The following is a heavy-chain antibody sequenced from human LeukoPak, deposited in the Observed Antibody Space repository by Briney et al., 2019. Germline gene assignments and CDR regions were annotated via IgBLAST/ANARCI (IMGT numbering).Heavy chain of an antibody. V-gene: IGHV1-2*02. CDR2: INPNSGGT. CDR1: GYTFTGYY. D-gene: IGHD1-26*01. CDR3: ARPSSGSYSSDAFDI. Sequence: GAAVTDSCKASGYTFTGYYMHWVRQAPGQGLEWMGWINPNSGGTNYAQKFQGRVTMTRDTSISTAYMELSRLRSDDTAVYYCARPSSGSYSSDAFDIWGEGPLVTVSS. J-gene: IGHJ3*02.